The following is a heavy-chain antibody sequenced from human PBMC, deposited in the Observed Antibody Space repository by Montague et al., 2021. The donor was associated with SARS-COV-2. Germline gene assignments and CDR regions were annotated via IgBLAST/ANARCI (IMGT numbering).Heavy chain of an antibody. D-gene: IGHD5-12*01. CDR2: IYTSGTT. CDR1: GGSISSGSYY. CDR3: ARAHSGSWAHLDS. V-gene: IGHV4-61*02. Sequence: TLSLTCTVSGGSISSGSYYWSWIRQPAGKGLGWIGRIYTSGTTDYSFSLKSRVTISVDTSKNQFSLKLTSVTAADTAVYYCARAHSGSWAHLDSWGQGSLVTVSS. J-gene: IGHJ4*02.